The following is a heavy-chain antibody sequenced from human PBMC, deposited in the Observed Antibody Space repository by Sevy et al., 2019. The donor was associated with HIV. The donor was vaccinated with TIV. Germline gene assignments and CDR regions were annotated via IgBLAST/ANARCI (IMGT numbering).Heavy chain of an antibody. Sequence: GGSLRLSCAASGFTFDDYAMHWVRQAPGKGLEWVSGISWNSGSIGDADSVKGRLTISRDNASNSLYLQMNSLRAEDTALYYCAKDMGYGSGSYYNVPFFDYWGQGTLVTVSS. V-gene: IGHV3-9*01. CDR3: AKDMGYGSGSYYNVPFFDY. J-gene: IGHJ4*02. D-gene: IGHD3-10*01. CDR2: ISWNSGSI. CDR1: GFTFDDYA.